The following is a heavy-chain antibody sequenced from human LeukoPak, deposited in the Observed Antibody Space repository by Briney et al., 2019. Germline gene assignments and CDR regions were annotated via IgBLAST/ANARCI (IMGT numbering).Heavy chain of an antibody. Sequence: PGGSLRLSCAASGFTFSNAWMSWVRQAPGKGLEWVGRIKSKTDGGTTDYAAPVKGRFTISRDDSKNTLYLQMNSLKTEDTAMYYCTPQWLVPWDAFDIWGQGTMVTVSS. D-gene: IGHD6-19*01. CDR2: IKSKTDGGTT. CDR1: GFTFSNAW. CDR3: TPQWLVPWDAFDI. V-gene: IGHV3-15*01. J-gene: IGHJ3*02.